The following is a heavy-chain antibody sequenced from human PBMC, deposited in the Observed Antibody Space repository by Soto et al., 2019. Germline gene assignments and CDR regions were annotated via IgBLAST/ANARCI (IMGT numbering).Heavy chain of an antibody. Sequence: RGSLRLSCSASGFTFSSYAMHWVRQAPGKGLEYVSAISSNGGSTYYADSVKGRFTISRDNSKNTLYLQMSSLRAEDTAVYYCVKGRYCSGGSCYPNFDYWGQGTLVTVSS. CDR3: VKGRYCSGGSCYPNFDY. CDR2: ISSNGGST. CDR1: GFTFSSYA. J-gene: IGHJ4*02. D-gene: IGHD2-15*01. V-gene: IGHV3-64D*08.